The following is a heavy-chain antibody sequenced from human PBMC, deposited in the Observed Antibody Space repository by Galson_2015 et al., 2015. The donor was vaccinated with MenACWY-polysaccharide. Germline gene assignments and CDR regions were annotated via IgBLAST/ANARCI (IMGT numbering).Heavy chain of an antibody. V-gene: IGHV4-31*03. J-gene: IGHJ5*02. D-gene: IGHD4-17*01. CDR1: GAPINSGGHY. Sequence: TLSLTCTVSGAPINSGGHYWTWIRQHPGKGLEWIGYMSHSGTSNYNPPLKSRAVISVDTSKNQFSLSLTSVTAADTAVYYCARIPSTVTPFGWFDPWGQGTLVTVTS. CDR3: ARIPSTVTPFGWFDP. CDR2: MSHSGTS.